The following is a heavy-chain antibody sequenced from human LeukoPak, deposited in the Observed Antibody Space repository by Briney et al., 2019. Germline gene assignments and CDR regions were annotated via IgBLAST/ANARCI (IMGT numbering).Heavy chain of an antibody. CDR1: GGSISSYY. J-gene: IGHJ6*03. CDR2: IYTSGST. CDR3: AREHSSSSSNYMDV. Sequence: SETLSLTCTVSGGSISSYYWSWIRQPAGKGLEWIGRIYTSGSTNYNPSLKSRVTMSVDTSKNQFSPKLSSVTAADTAVYYCAREHSSSSSNYMDVWGKGTTVTVSS. V-gene: IGHV4-4*07. D-gene: IGHD6-6*01.